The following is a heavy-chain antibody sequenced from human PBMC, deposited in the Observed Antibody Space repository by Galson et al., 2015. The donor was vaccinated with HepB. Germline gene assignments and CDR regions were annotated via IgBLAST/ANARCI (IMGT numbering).Heavy chain of an antibody. V-gene: IGHV3-30*04. CDR2: ISYGGSNK. CDR1: GVTFSSYA. CDR3: ARDHYDILTGYYAY. J-gene: IGHJ4*02. D-gene: IGHD3-9*01. Sequence: SLRLSCAASGVTFSSYAMHWVRQAPGKGLEWVAVISYGGSNKYYADSVKGRFTISRDNSKNTLYLQMNSLRAEDTAVYYCARDHYDILTGYYAYWGQGTLVTVSS.